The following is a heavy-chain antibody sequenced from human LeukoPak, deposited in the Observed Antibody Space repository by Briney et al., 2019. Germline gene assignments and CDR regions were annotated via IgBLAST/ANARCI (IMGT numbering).Heavy chain of an antibody. Sequence: GGSLRLSCAPSGFTFSTYTMSRGRQAPGKGLEWVSTISGSGGSTYSADSVKGRFSIARDNSKNTLYLQMNSLRAEDTAVYYCATSWQQTQLGWFDPWGQGTLVTVSS. CDR1: GFTFSTYT. V-gene: IGHV3-23*01. J-gene: IGHJ5*02. CDR3: ATSWQQTQLGWFDP. D-gene: IGHD6-13*01. CDR2: ISGSGGST.